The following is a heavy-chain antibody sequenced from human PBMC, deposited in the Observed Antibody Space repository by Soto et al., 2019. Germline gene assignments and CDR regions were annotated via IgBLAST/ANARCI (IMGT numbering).Heavy chain of an antibody. D-gene: IGHD3-3*02. CDR1: GGTFRTSA. J-gene: IGHJ6*01. Sequence: QVQLVQSGAEVKKPGSSVKVSCKTSGGTFRTSAISCVRQAPGQGLEWMGGIMPVFPTPDYAQKFQGRVTITADESTSTAYMELSSLRSEDTAVYYCARDKDRQQLGGNYYYIMDVWGQGTTVTVSS. V-gene: IGHV1-69*12. CDR2: IMPVFPTP. CDR3: ARDKDRQQLGGNYYYIMDV.